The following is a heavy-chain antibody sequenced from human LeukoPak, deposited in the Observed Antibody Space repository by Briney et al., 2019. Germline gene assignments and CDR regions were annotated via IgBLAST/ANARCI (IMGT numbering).Heavy chain of an antibody. J-gene: IGHJ4*02. Sequence: SQTLSLTCTVSGVSISSGGYYWSWIRQHPGKGLEWIGYIYYSGSTYYNPSLKSRVTISVDTSKNQFSLKLSSVTAADTAVYYCARGGEIAAAAIDYWGQGTLVTVSS. CDR2: IYYSGST. D-gene: IGHD6-13*01. CDR1: GVSISSGGYY. V-gene: IGHV4-31*03. CDR3: ARGGEIAAAAIDY.